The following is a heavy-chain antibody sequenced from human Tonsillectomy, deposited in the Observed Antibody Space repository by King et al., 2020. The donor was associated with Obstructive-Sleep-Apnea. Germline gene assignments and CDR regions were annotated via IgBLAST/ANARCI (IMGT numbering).Heavy chain of an antibody. D-gene: IGHD2-15*01. CDR2: IYPGDSDT. Sequence: EVQLVQSGAEVKKPGESLKISCKGSGYSFTSYWIGWVRQMPGKGLEWMGIIYPGDSDTRYSPSFQGQVTISADKPISTAYLQWSSLKASDTATYYCARQAYWSGGSCYTYFDYWGQGTLVTVSS. CDR3: ARQAYWSGGSCYTYFDY. V-gene: IGHV5-51*01. CDR1: GYSFTSYW. J-gene: IGHJ4*02.